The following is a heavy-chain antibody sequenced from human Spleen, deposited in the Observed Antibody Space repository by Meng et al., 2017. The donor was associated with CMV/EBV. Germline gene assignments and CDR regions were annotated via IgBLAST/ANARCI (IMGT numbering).Heavy chain of an antibody. Sequence: SVKVSCKASGGTFSSYAISWVRQAPGQGLEWMGGIIAIFHTTNYAQKFQGRVTITTDEPTSTVYMELSGLRSEDTAVYYCARNPNYYGSGSSGYFDYWGQGTLVTVSS. D-gene: IGHD3-10*01. CDR1: GGTFSSYA. CDR2: IIAIFHTT. V-gene: IGHV1-69*05. J-gene: IGHJ4*03. CDR3: ARNPNYYGSGSSGYFDY.